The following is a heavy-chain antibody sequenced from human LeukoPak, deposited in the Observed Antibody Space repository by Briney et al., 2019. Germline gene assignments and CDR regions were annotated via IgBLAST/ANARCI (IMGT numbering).Heavy chain of an antibody. Sequence: SETLSLTCTVSGGSFSSYYWSWIRQPAGKGLDWIGRIYTSGSTNYNPSLKSRVTMSVDTSKNQFSLKLSSVTAADTAVYYCARDATSYYGSGSYSRGIYDYWGQGTLVTVSS. J-gene: IGHJ4*02. CDR3: ARDATSYYGSGSYSRGIYDY. D-gene: IGHD3-10*01. V-gene: IGHV4-4*07. CDR2: IYTSGST. CDR1: GGSFSSYY.